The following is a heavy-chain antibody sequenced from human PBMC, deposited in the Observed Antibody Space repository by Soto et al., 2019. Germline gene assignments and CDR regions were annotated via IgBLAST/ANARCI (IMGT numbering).Heavy chain of an antibody. D-gene: IGHD3-9*01. V-gene: IGHV3-11*01. Sequence: PGGPLRLPCAASGFTFSDYYMSWIRQAPGKGLKKVSYISSSGSTIYYADSVKGRFTISRDNAKNSLYLQMNSLRAEDTAVYYCARDSFGYYDILTGYYDAYWGQGTLVTVSS. J-gene: IGHJ4*02. CDR2: ISSSGSTI. CDR1: GFTFSDYY. CDR3: ARDSFGYYDILTGYYDAY.